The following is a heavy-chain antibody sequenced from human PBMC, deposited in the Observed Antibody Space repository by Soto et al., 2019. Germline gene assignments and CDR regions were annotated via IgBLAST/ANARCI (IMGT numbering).Heavy chain of an antibody. CDR3: ARATGIAAAGRV. Sequence: SETLSLTCTVSGGSISSGDYYWSWIRQPPGKGLEWIGYIYYSGGTYYNPSLKSRVTISVDTSKNQFSLKLSSVTAADTAVYYCARATGIAAAGRVWGQGTTVTVSS. CDR2: IYYSGGT. J-gene: IGHJ6*02. V-gene: IGHV4-30-4*01. D-gene: IGHD6-13*01. CDR1: GGSISSGDYY.